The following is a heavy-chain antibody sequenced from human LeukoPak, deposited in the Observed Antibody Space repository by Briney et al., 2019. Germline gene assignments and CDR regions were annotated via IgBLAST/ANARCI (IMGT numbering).Heavy chain of an antibody. Sequence: PSETLSLTCAVSGGSISSGGYSWSWIRQPPGKGLEWIGYIYHSGSTYYNPSLKSRVTISVDRSKNQFSPKLSSVTAADTAVYYCARDPDPNYGGNSHYFDYWGQGTLVTVSS. CDR1: GGSISSGGYS. D-gene: IGHD4-23*01. V-gene: IGHV4-30-2*01. CDR3: ARDPDPNYGGNSHYFDY. CDR2: IYHSGST. J-gene: IGHJ4*02.